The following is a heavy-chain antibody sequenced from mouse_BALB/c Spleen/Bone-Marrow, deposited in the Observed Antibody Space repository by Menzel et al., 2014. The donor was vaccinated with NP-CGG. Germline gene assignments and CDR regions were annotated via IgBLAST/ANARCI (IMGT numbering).Heavy chain of an antibody. CDR2: IRNKANGYTT. Sequence: EVKLVESGGGLVQPGGSLRLSCATSGFTFTDYYMSWVRQPPGQALEWLGFIRNKANGYTTDYSASVKGRFTISRDNSQNILYLQMNALRAEDSATYYWARDTNYGSFDWYFDVWGAGTTVTVSS. D-gene: IGHD1-1*01. J-gene: IGHJ1*01. CDR1: GFTFTDYY. CDR3: ARDTNYGSFDWYFDV. V-gene: IGHV7-3*02.